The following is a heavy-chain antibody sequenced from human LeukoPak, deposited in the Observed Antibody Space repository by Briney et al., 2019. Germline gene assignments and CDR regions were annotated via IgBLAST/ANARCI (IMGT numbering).Heavy chain of an antibody. CDR1: GGTFSSYT. CDR3: ARVVRYSSSWEDY. J-gene: IGHJ4*02. D-gene: IGHD6-13*01. V-gene: IGHV1-69*02. CDR2: IIPILGIA. Sequence: SVKVSCKASGGTFSSYTIGWVRQAPGQGLEWMGRIIPILGIANYAQKFQGRVTITADKSTSTAYMELSSLRSEDTAVYYCARVVRYSSSWEDYWGQGTLVTVSS.